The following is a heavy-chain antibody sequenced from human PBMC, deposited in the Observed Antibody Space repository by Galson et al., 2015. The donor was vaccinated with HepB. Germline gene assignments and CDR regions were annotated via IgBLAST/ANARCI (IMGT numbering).Heavy chain of an antibody. Sequence: CAISGDSVSSNSAAWNWIRQSPSRGLEWLGRTYYRSKWYNDYAVSVKSRITNNPDTSKNQFSLQLNSVTPVDTAVYYCARVGVQLWASLFDYWGQGTLVTVSS. D-gene: IGHD5-18*01. V-gene: IGHV6-1*01. J-gene: IGHJ4*02. CDR3: ARVGVQLWASLFDY. CDR2: TYYRSKWYN. CDR1: GDSVSSNSAA.